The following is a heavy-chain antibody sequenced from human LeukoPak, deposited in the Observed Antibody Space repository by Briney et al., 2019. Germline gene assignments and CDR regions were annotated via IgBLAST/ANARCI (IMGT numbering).Heavy chain of an antibody. CDR3: AKGPGPAAVYNWFDP. D-gene: IGHD2-2*01. CDR2: ISGSGGST. CDR1: GFTFSSYA. J-gene: IGHJ5*02. Sequence: GGSLRLSCAASGFTFSSYAMSWVRQAPGKGLEWVSAISGSGGSTYYADSVKGRFTISRDDSKNTLYLQMNSLRAEDTAVYYCAKGPGPAAVYNWFDPWGQGTLVTVSS. V-gene: IGHV3-23*01.